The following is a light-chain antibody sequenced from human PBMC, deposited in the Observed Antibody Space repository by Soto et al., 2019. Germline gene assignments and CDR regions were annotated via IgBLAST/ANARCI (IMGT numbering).Light chain of an antibody. V-gene: IGKV3-15*01. J-gene: IGKJ5*01. CDR3: QQYNNWPPLT. CDR2: GAS. Sequence: EIVMTQSPATLSVSPGERATLSCRASQSVSSNLAWYQQKPGQAPRLLIYGASTRATGIPARFSGSGSATEFTLTISSLQSKDFAVYYCQQYNNWPPLTFGQGTRLEIK. CDR1: QSVSSN.